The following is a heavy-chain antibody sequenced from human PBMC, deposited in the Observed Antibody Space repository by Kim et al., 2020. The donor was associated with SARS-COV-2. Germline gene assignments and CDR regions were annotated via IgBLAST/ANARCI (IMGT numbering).Heavy chain of an antibody. V-gene: IGHV3-23*01. J-gene: IGHJ4*02. CDR3: AKRYYFDSGNFDY. D-gene: IGHD3-10*01. Sequence: YAESGKGRFTISRDNSEKPLYLQMTSLRAEDTAVYYCAKRYYFDSGNFDYWGQGTLVTVSS.